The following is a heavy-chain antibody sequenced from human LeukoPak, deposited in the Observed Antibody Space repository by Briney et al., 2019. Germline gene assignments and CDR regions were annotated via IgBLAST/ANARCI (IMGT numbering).Heavy chain of an antibody. J-gene: IGHJ3*02. CDR3: ARYIVSYPHDAFDI. CDR1: GGSISSYC. D-gene: IGHD1-26*01. CDR2: IFYSGST. V-gene: IGHV4-59*01. Sequence: PSETLSLTCTVSGGSISSYCWSWIRQPPGKGLEWIGYIFYSGSTNYNPSLKSRVTISVDTSKKQFSLKLSSVTAADTAFYYCARYIVSYPHDAFDIWGQGTMVTVSS.